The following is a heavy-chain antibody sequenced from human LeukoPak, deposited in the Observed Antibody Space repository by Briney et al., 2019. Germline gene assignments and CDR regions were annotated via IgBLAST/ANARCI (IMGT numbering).Heavy chain of an antibody. CDR1: GFTFGRHA. V-gene: IGHV3-23*01. CDR3: TKDPGAGGGSCHDY. J-gene: IGHJ4*02. D-gene: IGHD2-15*01. CDR2: VFDSGAPT. Sequence: GGSLRLSCVASGFTFGRHAMNWVRQAPGKGLEWVSSVFDSGAPTYYADSVKGRFTISRDNSKNTMYLQMESLRAEDTAVYYCTKDPGAGGGSCHDYWGQGTLVTVSS.